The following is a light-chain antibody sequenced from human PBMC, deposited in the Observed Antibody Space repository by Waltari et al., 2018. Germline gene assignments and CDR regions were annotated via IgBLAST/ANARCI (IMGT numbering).Light chain of an antibody. V-gene: IGKV1-39*01. CDR2: AAS. CDR3: RQSYSTRLP. Sequence: DIQMTESPSSLSASVADRVTITCRASQSICSYVNWYQQKPRKAPKLLISAASSLQSVGPSRFSGRGSGTDFTLTISSLQPEDFATYYCRQSYSTRLPFGGGTKVEIK. CDR1: QSICSY. J-gene: IGKJ4*01.